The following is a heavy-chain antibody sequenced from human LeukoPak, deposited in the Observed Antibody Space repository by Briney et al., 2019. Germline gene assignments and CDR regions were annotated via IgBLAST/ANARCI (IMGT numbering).Heavy chain of an antibody. D-gene: IGHD2-2*01. V-gene: IGHV1-69*04. Sequence: ASVKVSCKASGGTFSSYAISWVRQAPGQGLEWMGRIIPILGIANYAQKFQGRVTITADKSTSTAYMELSSLRSEDTAVYYCAREDIVVVPAVTRPYGMDVWGQGTTVTVSS. J-gene: IGHJ6*02. CDR1: GGTFSSYA. CDR2: IIPILGIA. CDR3: AREDIVVVPAVTRPYGMDV.